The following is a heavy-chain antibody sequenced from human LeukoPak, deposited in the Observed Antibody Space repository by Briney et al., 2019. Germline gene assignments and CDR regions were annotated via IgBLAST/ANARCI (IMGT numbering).Heavy chain of an antibody. D-gene: IGHD1-26*01. Sequence: GGSLRLSCAASGFTFSSYRMNWVRQAPGKGLEWVSSISSSGSYIYYADSVKGRFTISRDNAKNSLYLQMNSMRAEDTAVYYCAREVKKWELRVGSDYWGEGTLVTVSS. CDR3: AREVKKWELRVGSDY. V-gene: IGHV3-21*01. CDR2: ISSSGSYI. CDR1: GFTFSSYR. J-gene: IGHJ4*02.